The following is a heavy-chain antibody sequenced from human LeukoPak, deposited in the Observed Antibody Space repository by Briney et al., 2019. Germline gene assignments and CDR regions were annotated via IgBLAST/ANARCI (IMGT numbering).Heavy chain of an antibody. CDR1: GFTFSSYA. Sequence: GGSLRLSCAASGFTFSSYAMSWVRQAPGKGLEWVSAISGSGGSAYYADSVKGRFTISRDNSKNTLYLQMNSLRAEDMAVYYCAKGDIVVVPAADYYMDVWGKGTTVTVSS. J-gene: IGHJ6*03. CDR2: ISGSGGSA. CDR3: AKGDIVVVPAADYYMDV. V-gene: IGHV3-23*01. D-gene: IGHD2-2*01.